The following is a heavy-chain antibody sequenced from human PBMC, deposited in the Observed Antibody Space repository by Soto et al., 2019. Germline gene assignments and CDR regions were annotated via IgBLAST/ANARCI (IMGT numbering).Heavy chain of an antibody. CDR1: GFNFSDYY. J-gene: IGHJ4*02. V-gene: IGHV3-11*06. CDR2: ISSSSSYT. Sequence: GSLRLSRVAAGFNFSDYYSSWIRQAPGKGLEWVSYISSSSSYTNYADSVKGRFTIYRDNAKNSLYLQMNSLRAEDTAVYYCARGPHYYDILTGYYNGDPGLDYWGQGTLVTVSS. D-gene: IGHD3-9*01. CDR3: ARGPHYYDILTGYYNGDPGLDY.